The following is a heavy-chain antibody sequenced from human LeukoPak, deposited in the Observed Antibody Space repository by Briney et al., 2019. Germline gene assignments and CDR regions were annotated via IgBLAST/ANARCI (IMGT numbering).Heavy chain of an antibody. CDR3: ARDPGDDFVVPGDP. V-gene: IGHV7-4-1*02. J-gene: IGHJ5*02. D-gene: IGHD2-2*01. CDR1: GYAFIDYA. Sequence: ASVKVSCKASGYAFIDYAINWVRQAPGQGLEWMGWIDTNTGNPTYAHGFTGRFVFSLDTSVSTTYLQISSLKAEDTAVYYCARDPGDDFVVPGDPWGQGTLVTVSS. CDR2: IDTNTGNP.